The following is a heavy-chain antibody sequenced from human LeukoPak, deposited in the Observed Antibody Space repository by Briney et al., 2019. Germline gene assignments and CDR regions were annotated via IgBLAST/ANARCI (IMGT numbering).Heavy chain of an antibody. D-gene: IGHD6-19*01. CDR2: INSDGSST. CDR1: GFTFSRYW. Sequence: GGSLRLSCAASGFTFSRYWMHWVRQAPGKGLVWVSRINSDGSSTSYADSVKGRFTISRDNAKNTLYLQMNSLRAEDTAVYYCAGSSGWSQRGWGFDYWGQGTLVTVSS. J-gene: IGHJ4*02. V-gene: IGHV3-74*01. CDR3: AGSSGWSQRGWGFDY.